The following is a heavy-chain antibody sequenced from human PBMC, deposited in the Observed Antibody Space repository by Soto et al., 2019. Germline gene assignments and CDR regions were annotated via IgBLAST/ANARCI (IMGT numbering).Heavy chain of an antibody. V-gene: IGHV4-4*02. CDR3: ASAGIGNDAFDI. Sequence: QVQLQESGPGLVKPSGTLSLTCAVSGGSISSSNWWSWVRQPPGKGLEWIGEIYHSGSTNYNPSLKSRXXIXVXTSKNQFALKLSPVTAADTAVYYCASAGIGNDAFDIWGQGTMVTVSS. D-gene: IGHD1-26*01. CDR1: GGSISSSNW. CDR2: IYHSGST. J-gene: IGHJ3*02.